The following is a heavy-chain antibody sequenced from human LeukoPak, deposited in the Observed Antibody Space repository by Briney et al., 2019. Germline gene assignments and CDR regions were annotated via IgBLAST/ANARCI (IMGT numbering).Heavy chain of an antibody. CDR1: GESFSGYY. D-gene: IGHD2-15*01. CDR3: ARGGGRDFDY. J-gene: IGHJ4*02. Sequence: SETLSLTCAVYGESFSGYYWSWIRQPPGKGLEWIGDINHSGSTNYNPSPKSRVTISVDTSKNQFSLNLNSVTAADTAVYYCARGGGRDFDYWGQGTLVSVSS. CDR2: INHSGST. V-gene: IGHV4-34*01.